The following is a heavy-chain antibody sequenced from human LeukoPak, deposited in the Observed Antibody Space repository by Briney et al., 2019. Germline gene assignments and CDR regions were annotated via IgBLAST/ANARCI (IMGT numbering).Heavy chain of an antibody. CDR2: ISYDGSNK. Sequence: GGSLRLSCAASGFTFSSYAMHWVRQAPGKGLEWVAVISYDGSNKYYADSVKGRFAISRDNSKNTLYLQMNSLRAEDTAVYYCAKIAAAGTRYFDYWGQGTLVTVSS. D-gene: IGHD6-13*01. V-gene: IGHV3-30-3*02. CDR3: AKIAAAGTRYFDY. CDR1: GFTFSSYA. J-gene: IGHJ4*02.